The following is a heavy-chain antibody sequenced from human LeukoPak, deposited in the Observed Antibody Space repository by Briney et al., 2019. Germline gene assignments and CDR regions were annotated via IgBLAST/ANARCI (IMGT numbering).Heavy chain of an antibody. J-gene: IGHJ5*02. CDR1: GGSISSDY. V-gene: IGHV4-59*01. Sequence: SETLSLTCTVSGGSISSDYWSWIRQPPGKGLEWIVYISYSGSINYNPSLKSRVTISVDTSKNQFSLKLSSVTAADTAVYYCARVDFWSNWFDPWGQGTLVTVSS. D-gene: IGHD3-3*01. CDR3: ARVDFWSNWFDP. CDR2: ISYSGSI.